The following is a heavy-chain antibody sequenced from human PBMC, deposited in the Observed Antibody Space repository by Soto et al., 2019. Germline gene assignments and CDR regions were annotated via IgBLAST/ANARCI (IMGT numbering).Heavy chain of an antibody. D-gene: IGHD4-17*01. CDR1: GFTFSNYD. J-gene: IGHJ3*02. CDR3: AKGLDYGDYTDFDI. V-gene: IGHV3-30*18. CDR2: ISYDGSNK. Sequence: QVQLVESGGGVVQPGRSLRLSCAASGFTFSNYDIHWVRQAPGKGLEWVALISYDGSNKYYADSVKGRFTISRDTSKNTLFLQMNSLRAEDTAVYYCAKGLDYGDYTDFDIWGQGTMVTVSS.